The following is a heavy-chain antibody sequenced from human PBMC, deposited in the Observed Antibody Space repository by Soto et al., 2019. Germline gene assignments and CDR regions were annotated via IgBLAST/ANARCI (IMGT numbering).Heavy chain of an antibody. CDR1: GFSLSNARMG. D-gene: IGHD3-3*02. CDR2: IFSNDDK. J-gene: IGHJ4*02. CDR3: ARIFSATLAQEGYFDY. Sequence: QVTLKESGPVLWKPTATLTLTCTASGFSLSNARMGVSWIRQPPGKALEWLAHIFSNDDKSYSTYLKSKLTITNDTSNSQVVLTMTNIDPVDTATYYCARIFSATLAQEGYFDYWGQVPLVTVSS. V-gene: IGHV2-26*01.